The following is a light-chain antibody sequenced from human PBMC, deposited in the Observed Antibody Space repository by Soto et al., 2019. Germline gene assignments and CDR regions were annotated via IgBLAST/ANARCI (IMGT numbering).Light chain of an antibody. Sequence: SYELTQPPSVSVSPGQTARITCSGDNLGDKYACWYQQKPGQSPVLVIYQDNKRPSGIPERFSGSNSGNTATLTISGTQAMDEAYYYCQAWDSTTAVFGTGTKLTVL. V-gene: IGLV3-1*01. J-gene: IGLJ1*01. CDR1: NLGDKY. CDR2: QDN. CDR3: QAWDSTTAV.